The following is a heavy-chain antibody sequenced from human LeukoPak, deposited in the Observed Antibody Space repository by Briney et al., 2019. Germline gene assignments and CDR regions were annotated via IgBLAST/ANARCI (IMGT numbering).Heavy chain of an antibody. CDR2: INQDASEK. CDR1: GFTLSSHW. D-gene: IGHD3-22*01. V-gene: IGHV3-7*01. J-gene: IGHJ4*02. Sequence: GGSLRLSCAASGFTLSSHWMSWVRQAPGKGLEWVANINQDASEKYYVDSVEGRFTISRDNAKNSLYLQMNSLRVEDTAVYYCARAVYYDSSGYWGYYFDYWGQGTLVTVSS. CDR3: ARAVYYDSSGYWGYYFDY.